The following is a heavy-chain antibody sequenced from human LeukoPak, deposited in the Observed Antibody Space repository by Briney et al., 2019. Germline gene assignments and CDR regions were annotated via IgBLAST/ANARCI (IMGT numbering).Heavy chain of an antibody. CDR1: GFTFSSYA. J-gene: IGHJ4*02. CDR3: AKEGSDSSGWLSFDY. CDR2: IRYDGSNK. V-gene: IGHV3-30*02. D-gene: IGHD6-19*01. Sequence: GGSLRLSCAASGFTFSSYAMHWVRQAPGKGLEWVAFIRYDGSNKYYADSVKGRFTISRDNSKNTLYLQMNSLRAEDTAVYYCAKEGSDSSGWLSFDYWGQGTLVTVSS.